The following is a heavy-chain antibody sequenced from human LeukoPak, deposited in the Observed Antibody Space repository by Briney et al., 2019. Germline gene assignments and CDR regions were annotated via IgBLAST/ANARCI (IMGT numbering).Heavy chain of an antibody. CDR3: AKYSHDSSGSYDY. Sequence: GGSLRLSCAASGFTFSSYGMSWVRQAPGKGLEWVSAISGSDVSTYYADSMKGRFTISRDNSKNTLYLQMNSLRAEDTAVYYCAKYSHDSSGSYDYWGQGTLVTVSS. CDR1: GFTFSSYG. J-gene: IGHJ4*02. CDR2: ISGSDVST. V-gene: IGHV3-23*01. D-gene: IGHD3-22*01.